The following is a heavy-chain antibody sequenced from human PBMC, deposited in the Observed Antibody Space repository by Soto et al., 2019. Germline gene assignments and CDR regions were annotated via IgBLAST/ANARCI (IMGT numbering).Heavy chain of an antibody. D-gene: IGHD3-10*01. V-gene: IGHV3-53*01. Sequence: EVQLVESGGGLIQPGGSLRLSCAVSGFTVSNNYMSWVRQAPGKGLEGVSVIYSGGYTAYGDSVKGRFTISRDNSKNTLFLQINSTGPANRGFFYGGTHPGGGGYWGQGTLVTVSS. CDR1: GFTVSNNY. J-gene: IGHJ4*02. CDR2: IYSGGYT. CDR3: GTHPGGGGY.